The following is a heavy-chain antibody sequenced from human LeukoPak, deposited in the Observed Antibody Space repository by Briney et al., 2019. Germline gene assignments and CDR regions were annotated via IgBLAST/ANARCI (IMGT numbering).Heavy chain of an antibody. CDR2: ISSSGSTI. D-gene: IGHD4-17*01. CDR3: AETTVTTSWTFDY. CDR1: GFTFSDYY. J-gene: IGHJ4*02. Sequence: GGSLRLSCAASGFTFSDYYMSWIRQAPGKGLEWVSYISSSGSTIYYADSVKGRFTISRDNAKNSLYLQMNSLIAEDTAVYYCAETTVTTSWTFDYWGQGTLVTVSS. V-gene: IGHV3-11*01.